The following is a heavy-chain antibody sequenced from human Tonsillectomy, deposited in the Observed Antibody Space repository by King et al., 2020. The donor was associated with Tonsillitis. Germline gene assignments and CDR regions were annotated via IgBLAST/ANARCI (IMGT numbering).Heavy chain of an antibody. J-gene: IGHJ4*02. V-gene: IGHV3-15*01. D-gene: IGHD3-10*01. CDR2: IKSKTDGGTT. CDR1: GFTFSNAW. CDR3: TTGILWFGSFKRTYYFDY. Sequence: VQLVESGGGLVKPGGSLRLSCAASGFTFSNAWMSWVRQAPGKGLEWVGRIKSKTDGGTTDYAAPVKGRFTISKDDSKNTLYLQMNSLKTEDTAVYYCTTGILWFGSFKRTYYFDYWGQGTLVTVSS.